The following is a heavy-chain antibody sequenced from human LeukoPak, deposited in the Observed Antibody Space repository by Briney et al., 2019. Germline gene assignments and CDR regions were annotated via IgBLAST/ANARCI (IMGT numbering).Heavy chain of an antibody. D-gene: IGHD3-10*01. Sequence: PGGSLRLSCAASGSTFSNYWMHWVRQAPGKGLVWVSRINSDGSSTNYADSVKGRFTISRDNAKNTLYLQMNSLRAEDTAVYYCASIIPRKGSDYWGQGTLVTVSS. CDR2: INSDGSST. J-gene: IGHJ4*02. CDR1: GSTFSNYW. V-gene: IGHV3-74*01. CDR3: ASIIPRKGSDY.